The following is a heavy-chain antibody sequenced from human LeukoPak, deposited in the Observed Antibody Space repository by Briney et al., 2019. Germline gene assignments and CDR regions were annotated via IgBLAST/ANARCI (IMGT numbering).Heavy chain of an antibody. CDR2: IWYDGSNI. Sequence: PGRSLRLSCATSGFTFSTYGMNWVRQAPGKGLEWVAVIWYDGSNIHYADSVKGRFTISRDNSKNTLYLQMSSLRAEDTAVYYCARDMGVIKYYYGMDVWGQGTTVTVS. CDR1: GFTFSTYG. CDR3: ARDMGVIKYYYGMDV. D-gene: IGHD3-10*01. V-gene: IGHV3-33*01. J-gene: IGHJ6*02.